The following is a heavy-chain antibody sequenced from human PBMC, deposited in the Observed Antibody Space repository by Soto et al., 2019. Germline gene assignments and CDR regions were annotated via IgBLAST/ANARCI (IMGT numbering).Heavy chain of an antibody. CDR2: IYYSGST. D-gene: IGHD5-12*01. CDR1: GGSIISHY. V-gene: IGHV4-59*08. Sequence: QVQLQGSGPGLVKPSETLSLTCTVSGGSIISHYWCWIRQPPGQGLEWIGYIYYSGSTNYNPSLHSRVTISGDTSKSLFYLRLSPVTAAYTAVYFCESLDVYDCYFDYLGQGALVTVSS. J-gene: IGHJ4*02. CDR3: ESLDVYDCYFDY.